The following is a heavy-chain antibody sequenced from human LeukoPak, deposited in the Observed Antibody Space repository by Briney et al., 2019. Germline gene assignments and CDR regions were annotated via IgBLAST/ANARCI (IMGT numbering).Heavy chain of an antibody. V-gene: IGHV3-21*01. Sequence: GGSLRLSCAASGFTFSSYSMNWVRQAPGKGLEWVSSISSSSYIYYADSVKGRFTISRDNAKNSLYLQMNSLRAEDTAVYYCARESPRVGDFDYWGQGTLVTVSS. J-gene: IGHJ4*02. D-gene: IGHD3-16*01. CDR3: ARESPRVGDFDY. CDR1: GFTFSSYS. CDR2: ISSSSYI.